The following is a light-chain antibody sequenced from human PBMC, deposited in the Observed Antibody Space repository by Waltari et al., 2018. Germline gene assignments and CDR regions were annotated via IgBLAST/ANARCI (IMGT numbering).Light chain of an antibody. J-gene: IGLJ3*02. Sequence: QSVLTQPHSVSGAPGQRVTISCSGTRSNIGSGYDLHWYQHVPGTAPKLLIYANRNRPSGVPDRFSGSKSGTSASLAITGLQAEDEADYFCQSYDTTLSGWVFGGGTKLTVL. CDR1: RSNIGSGYD. V-gene: IGLV1-40*01. CDR3: QSYDTTLSGWV. CDR2: ANR.